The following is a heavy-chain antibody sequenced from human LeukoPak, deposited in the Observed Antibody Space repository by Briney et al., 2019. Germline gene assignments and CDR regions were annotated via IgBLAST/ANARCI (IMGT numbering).Heavy chain of an antibody. J-gene: IGHJ6*03. V-gene: IGHV4-59*08. D-gene: IGHD5-12*01. Sequence: KPSEPLSLTCTISGGSINSYNWSWIRQPPGKGLEWIGYIYYTGSTNHNPSLKRPITISVDKSKNQISLKLNPVTAPDTGVFYCARVVYSGYDFRGAMDVWGKGTTVTVSS. CDR3: ARVVYSGYDFRGAMDV. CDR2: IYYTGST. CDR1: GGSINSYN.